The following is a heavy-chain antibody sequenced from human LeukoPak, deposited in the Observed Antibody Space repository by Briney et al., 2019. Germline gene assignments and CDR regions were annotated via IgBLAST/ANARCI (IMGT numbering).Heavy chain of an antibody. Sequence: SETLSLTCTVSGGSISSYYWSWIRQPPGKGLEWIGFIYYSGSTNYNPSLKSRVTISVDTSKNQFSLKLSSVTAADTAVYYCASQGGYSYGLFDYWGQGTLVTVSS. J-gene: IGHJ4*02. D-gene: IGHD5-18*01. V-gene: IGHV4-59*08. CDR3: ASQGGYSYGLFDY. CDR1: GGSISSYY. CDR2: IYYSGST.